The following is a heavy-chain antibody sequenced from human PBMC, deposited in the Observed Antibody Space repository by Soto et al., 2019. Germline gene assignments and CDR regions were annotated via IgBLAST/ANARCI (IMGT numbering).Heavy chain of an antibody. V-gene: IGHV4-59*08. Sequence: QVQLQESGPGLVKPSETLSHTCTVSGGSISSYYWSWIRQHPGKGLEWIGYIYYSGSTNYNPSLKNRVTLSVDTSKHQFALKLSSVTAADTAGYYCARSSTSWRFWFDPWGQGTLVTVSS. CDR1: GGSISSYY. J-gene: IGHJ5*02. D-gene: IGHD2-2*01. CDR2: IYYSGST. CDR3: ARSSTSWRFWFDP.